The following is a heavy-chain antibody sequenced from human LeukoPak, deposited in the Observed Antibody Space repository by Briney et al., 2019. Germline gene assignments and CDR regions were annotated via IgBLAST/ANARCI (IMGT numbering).Heavy chain of an antibody. CDR2: ISSSSSAK. V-gene: IGHV3-48*02. CDR3: ARELVQCSGGSCYGSWFDT. D-gene: IGHD2-15*01. J-gene: IGHJ5*02. CDR1: GFTFRTHG. Sequence: GGSLRLSCAASGFTFRTHGMNWVRQAPGKGLEWVSYISSSSSAKYYGDSVKGRFTISRDNVKDSLYLQMNSLRDEDTAIYYCARELVQCSGGSCYGSWFDTWGQGILVTVSS.